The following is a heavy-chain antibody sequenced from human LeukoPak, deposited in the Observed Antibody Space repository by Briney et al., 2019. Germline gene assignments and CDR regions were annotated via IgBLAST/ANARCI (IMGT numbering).Heavy chain of an antibody. CDR1: GGSIGSGDYY. J-gene: IGHJ6*02. CDR3: ARGAVVNHYYYYYGMDV. V-gene: IGHV4-31*11. D-gene: IGHD4-23*01. Sequence: SETLSLTCAVSGGSIGSGDYYWTWIRQHPGKGLEWIGYIYYSGSTYYNPSLKSRVTISVDTSKNQFPLKLNSVTAADTAVYYCARGAVVNHYYYYYGMDVWGQGTTVTVSS. CDR2: IYYSGST.